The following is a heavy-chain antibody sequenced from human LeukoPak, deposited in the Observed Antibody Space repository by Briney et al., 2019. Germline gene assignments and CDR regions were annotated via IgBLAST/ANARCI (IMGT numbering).Heavy chain of an antibody. CDR2: ISGSGGST. V-gene: IGHV3-23*01. Sequence: GGSLRLSCAASGFTFGSYAMSWVRQAPGKGLEWVSAISGSGGSTYYADSVKGRFTISRDNSKNTLYLQMNSLRAEDTAVYYCAKRNSLLPRYNWFDPWGQGTLVTVSX. D-gene: IGHD3-22*01. J-gene: IGHJ5*02. CDR3: AKRNSLLPRYNWFDP. CDR1: GFTFGSYA.